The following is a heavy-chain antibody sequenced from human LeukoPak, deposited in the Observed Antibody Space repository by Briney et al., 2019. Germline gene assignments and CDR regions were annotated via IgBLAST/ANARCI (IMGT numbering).Heavy chain of an antibody. Sequence: PSETLSLTCTVSGGSISSYYWSWIRQPPGKGLEWIGYINYSGSTSYNPSLKSRVTTSLDTSKNQFSLKLSSVTAADTAVYYCARSPPLYGDYAQYYFDYWGQGTLVTVSS. CDR3: ARSPPLYGDYAQYYFDY. V-gene: IGHV4-59*08. CDR1: GGSISSYY. D-gene: IGHD4-17*01. J-gene: IGHJ4*02. CDR2: INYSGST.